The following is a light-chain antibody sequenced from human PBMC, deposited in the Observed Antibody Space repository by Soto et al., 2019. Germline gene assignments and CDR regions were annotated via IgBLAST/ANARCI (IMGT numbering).Light chain of an antibody. Sequence: DIVMTRSPDSLAVSLGERATINCKSSQSVLYSSNNKNYLAWYQQKPGQPPKALIYWASTRESGVPDRFSGSGSGTDFTLTISSLQPEDFATYYCQQANSFPPTFGQGTRLEIK. J-gene: IGKJ5*01. V-gene: IGKV4-1*01. CDR1: QSVLYSSNNKNY. CDR2: WAS. CDR3: QQANSFPPT.